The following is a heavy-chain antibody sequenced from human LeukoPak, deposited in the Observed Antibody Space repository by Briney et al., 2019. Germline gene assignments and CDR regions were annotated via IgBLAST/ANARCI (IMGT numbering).Heavy chain of an antibody. CDR2: IRSKANNYAT. V-gene: IGHV3-73*01. Sequence: GGSLRLSCAASGFTFSGSTMYWVRQASGKGLEWVGRIRSKANNYATAYAASVKGRFTISRDDSKNTAYLQINSLKTEDTAVYYCAIWDKTMVNVDYWGQGTLVTVSS. CDR3: AIWDKTMVNVDY. J-gene: IGHJ4*02. CDR1: GFTFSGST. D-gene: IGHD5-18*01.